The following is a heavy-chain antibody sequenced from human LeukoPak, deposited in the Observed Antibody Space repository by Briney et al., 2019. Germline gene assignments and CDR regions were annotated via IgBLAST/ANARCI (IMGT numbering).Heavy chain of an antibody. CDR2: ISNSGSAT. V-gene: IGHV3-23*01. Sequence: GGSLRLSCAASEFTFSSYAMSWVRQAPGKGLEWVSLISNSGSATYYADSVKGRFTISRDNAKNSLYLQMNSLRAEDTAVYYCVGARIQLWLLDYWGQGTLVTVSS. CDR3: VGARIQLWLLDY. CDR1: EFTFSSYA. J-gene: IGHJ4*02. D-gene: IGHD5-18*01.